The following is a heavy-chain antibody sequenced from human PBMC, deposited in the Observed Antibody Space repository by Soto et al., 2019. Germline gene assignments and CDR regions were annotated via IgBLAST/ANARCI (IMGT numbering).Heavy chain of an antibody. CDR2: VDPEDGET. Sequence: SSVKVSCKGSGYTLTELSMHWVRQAPGKGLEWMGGVDPEDGETIYAQKFQGRVTMTEDTSTDTAYMELSSLRSEDTAVYYCATSARSGFAFDIWGQGTLVTVSS. CDR1: GYTLTELS. D-gene: IGHD6-25*01. CDR3: ATSARSGFAFDI. V-gene: IGHV1-24*01. J-gene: IGHJ3*02.